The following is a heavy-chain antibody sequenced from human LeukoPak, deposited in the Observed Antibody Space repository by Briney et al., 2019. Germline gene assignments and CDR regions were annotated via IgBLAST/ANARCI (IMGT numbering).Heavy chain of an antibody. Sequence: SETLSLTCTVSGGSISSYYWSWIRQPAGKGLEWIGRIYTSGSTNYNPSPKSRVTISVDKSKNQFSLKLSSVTAADTAVYYCAREGWYGTLDYWGQGTLVTVSS. CDR1: GGSISSYY. V-gene: IGHV4-4*07. CDR2: IYTSGST. D-gene: IGHD6-19*01. J-gene: IGHJ4*02. CDR3: AREGWYGTLDY.